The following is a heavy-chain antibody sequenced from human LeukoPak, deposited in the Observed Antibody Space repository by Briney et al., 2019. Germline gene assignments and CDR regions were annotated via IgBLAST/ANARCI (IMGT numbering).Heavy chain of an antibody. V-gene: IGHV3-30-3*01. CDR1: GFSFSSYA. CDR2: ISYDGSNK. J-gene: IGHJ3*02. D-gene: IGHD3-16*01. CDR3: AGGLRSPIAFDI. Sequence: PGRSLRLSCAASGFSFSSYAMHWVRQAPGKGLEGVTVISYDGSNKYYADSVKGRFTISRDNSKNTLYLQMNSLRAEDTAVYYCAGGLRSPIAFDIWGQGTMVTVSS.